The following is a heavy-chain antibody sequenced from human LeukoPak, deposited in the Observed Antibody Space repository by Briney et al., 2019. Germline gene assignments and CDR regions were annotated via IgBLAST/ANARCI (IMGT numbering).Heavy chain of an antibody. V-gene: IGHV3-23*01. J-gene: IGHJ4*02. Sequence: QPGGSLRVSCAASGFTVSSYAMSWVRRAPGKGLEWVSAISGSGGSTYYADSVKGRFNISRANSTNTLYLKMKSLRAEDTAVYYCAKGTYYYDSSGLIEAWGQGTLVTVSS. D-gene: IGHD3-22*01. CDR1: GFTVSSYA. CDR2: ISGSGGST. CDR3: AKGTYYYDSSGLIEA.